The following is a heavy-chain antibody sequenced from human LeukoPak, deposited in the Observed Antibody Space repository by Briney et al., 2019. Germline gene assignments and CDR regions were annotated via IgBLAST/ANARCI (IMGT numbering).Heavy chain of an antibody. J-gene: IGHJ4*02. CDR1: GGSISSYY. Sequence: SETLSLTCTVSGGSISSYYWSWIRQPPGKGLEWIGYIYYSGSTNYNPSLKSRVTISVDTSKNQLSLKLSSVTAADTAVYYCARATTGSGSYNPSIPDYWGQGTLVTVSS. CDR3: ARATTGSGSYNPSIPDY. CDR2: IYYSGST. D-gene: IGHD3-10*01. V-gene: IGHV4-59*01.